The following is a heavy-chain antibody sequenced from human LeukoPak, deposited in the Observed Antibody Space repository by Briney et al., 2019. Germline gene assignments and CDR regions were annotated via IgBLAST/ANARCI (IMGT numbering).Heavy chain of an antibody. Sequence: ASVKVSCKASGCTFSSYAISWVRQAPGQGLEWMGRIIPILGIANYAQKFQGRVTITADKSTSTAYMELSSLRSEDTAVYYCARDAGGYSSGDYDYGMDVWGQGTTVTVSS. CDR3: ARDAGGYSSGDYDYGMDV. V-gene: IGHV1-69*04. J-gene: IGHJ6*02. D-gene: IGHD5-18*01. CDR2: IIPILGIA. CDR1: GCTFSSYA.